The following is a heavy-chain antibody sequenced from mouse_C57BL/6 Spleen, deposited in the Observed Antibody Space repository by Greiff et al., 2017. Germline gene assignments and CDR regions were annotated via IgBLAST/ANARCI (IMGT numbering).Heavy chain of an antibody. J-gene: IGHJ2*01. CDR3: ARDWAFDY. CDR2: ISSGSSTI. Sequence: EVQLVESGGGLVKPGGSLKLSCAASGFTFSDYGMHWVRQAPEKGLAWVAYISSGSSTIYYADTVKGRFTISRDNAKNTRFLQMTSLRSEDTAMYYCARDWAFDYWGQGTTLTVSS. D-gene: IGHD4-1*01. V-gene: IGHV5-17*01. CDR1: GFTFSDYG.